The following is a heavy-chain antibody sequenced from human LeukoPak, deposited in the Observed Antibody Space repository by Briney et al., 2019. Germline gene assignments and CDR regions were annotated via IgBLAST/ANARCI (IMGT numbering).Heavy chain of an antibody. CDR3: ARGGLSIMGY. D-gene: IGHD2/OR15-2a*01. CDR2: ISSSGSTK. J-gene: IGHJ4*02. Sequence: GGSLRLSCGASGIAFSSYSMNWVRQAPGKGLEWVSYISSSGSTKYYADSVKGRFTISRDNARNSLYLQMNSLRAEDTAVYFCARGGLSIMGYWGQGTLVTVSS. CDR1: GIAFSSYS. V-gene: IGHV3-48*01.